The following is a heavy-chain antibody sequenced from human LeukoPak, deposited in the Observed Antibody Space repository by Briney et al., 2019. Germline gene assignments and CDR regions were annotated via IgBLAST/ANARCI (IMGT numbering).Heavy chain of an antibody. CDR2: INHSGST. CDR3: ASFRRGVGFEF. Sequence: SETLSLTCAVYGGSFSGYYWTSIRQSPGKGLEWIAEINHSGSTNYNPSLQSRVTISVDTSKNQFSLKLNSVTAADTAIYYCASFRRGVGFEFWDQGTLVTVSS. CDR1: GGSFSGYY. V-gene: IGHV4-34*01. J-gene: IGHJ4*02. D-gene: IGHD2-15*01.